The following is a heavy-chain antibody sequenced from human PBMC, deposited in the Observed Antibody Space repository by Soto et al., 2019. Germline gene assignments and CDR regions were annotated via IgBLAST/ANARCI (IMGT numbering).Heavy chain of an antibody. CDR1: GGSISSGDYY. D-gene: IGHD6-13*01. J-gene: IGHJ6*02. CDR3: ARKTAAGSTYYYGMDV. V-gene: IGHV4-30-4*01. Sequence: PSETLSLTCTVSGGSISSGDYYWSWIRQPPGKGLEWIGYIYYSGSTYYNPSLKSRVTISVDTSKNQFSLKLSSVTAADTAVYYCARKTAAGSTYYYGMDVWGQGTTVT. CDR2: IYYSGST.